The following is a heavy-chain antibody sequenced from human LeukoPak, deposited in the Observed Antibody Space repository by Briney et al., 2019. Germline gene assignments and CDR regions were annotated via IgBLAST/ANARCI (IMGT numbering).Heavy chain of an antibody. CDR1: GFTFSSYW. V-gene: IGHV3-7*03. CDR3: AKGLRDLGINDAFDI. J-gene: IGHJ3*02. D-gene: IGHD3-10*01. CDR2: IKQDGSEK. Sequence: PGGSLRLSCAASGFTFSSYWMSWVRQAPGKGLEWVANIKQDGSEKYYVDSVKGRFTISRDNAKNSLYLQMNSLRAEDTAVYYCAKGLRDLGINDAFDIWGQGTMVTVSS.